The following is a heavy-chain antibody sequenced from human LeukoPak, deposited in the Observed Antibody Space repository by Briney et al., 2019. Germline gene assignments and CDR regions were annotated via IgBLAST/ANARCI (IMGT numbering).Heavy chain of an antibody. J-gene: IGHJ3*02. CDR2: ISGSGDIT. D-gene: IGHD3-10*01. CDR1: GFSYYNYA. Sequence: GGSLRLSCAASGFSYYNYAMSWVRQAPGEGLEWVSGISGSGDITFYADSVKGRFTISRDNSKDTLYLQMNGLRAEDTAVYYCAKHEVYGSGSSLSALEIWGQGTMVSVSS. CDR3: AKHEVYGSGSSLSALEI. V-gene: IGHV3-23*01.